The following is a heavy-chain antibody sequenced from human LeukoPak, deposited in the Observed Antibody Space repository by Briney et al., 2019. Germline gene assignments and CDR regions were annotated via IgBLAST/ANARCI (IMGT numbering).Heavy chain of an antibody. CDR1: GGTFSSYA. CDR3: ARSDCSSTSCYTSYYYGMDV. J-gene: IGHJ6*02. V-gene: IGHV1-69*13. CDR2: IIPIFGTA. Sequence: ASVKVSCKASGGTFSSYAISWVRQAPGQGLEWMGGIIPIFGTANYAQKFQGRVTITADESTSTAYMELSSLRSEDTAVYYCARSDCSSTSCYTSYYYGMDVWGQGTTVTVSS. D-gene: IGHD2-2*02.